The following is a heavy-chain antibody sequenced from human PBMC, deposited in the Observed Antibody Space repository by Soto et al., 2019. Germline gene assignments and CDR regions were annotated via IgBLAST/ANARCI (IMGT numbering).Heavy chain of an antibody. CDR1: GYTFTSYG. V-gene: IGHV1-18*01. CDR3: ARDGGADIVVVPAATGRSYYYYYGMDV. J-gene: IGHJ6*02. D-gene: IGHD2-2*01. CDR2: ISAYNGNT. Sequence: ASVKVSCKASGYTFTSYGISWVRQAPGQGLEWMGWISAYNGNTNYAQKLQGRVTMTTDTSTSTAYMELRSLRSDDTAVYYCARDGGADIVVVPAATGRSYYYYYGMDVWGQGTTVTVSS.